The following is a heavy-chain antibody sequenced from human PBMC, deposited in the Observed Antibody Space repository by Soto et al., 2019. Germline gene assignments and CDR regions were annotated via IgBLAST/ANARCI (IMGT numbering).Heavy chain of an antibody. CDR3: ASQGGEVDYDIVTGYYKGAFDI. Sequence: GGSLRLSCAASGFTFSSYEMNWVRQAPGKGLEWVSYISSSGSTIYYADSVKGRFTISRDNAKNSLYLQMNSLRAEDTAVYYCASQGGEVDYDIVTGYYKGAFDIWGQGTMVTVSS. CDR2: ISSSGSTI. J-gene: IGHJ3*02. D-gene: IGHD3-9*01. V-gene: IGHV3-48*03. CDR1: GFTFSSYE.